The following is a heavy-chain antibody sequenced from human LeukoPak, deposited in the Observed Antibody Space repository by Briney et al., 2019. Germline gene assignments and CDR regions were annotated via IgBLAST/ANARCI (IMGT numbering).Heavy chain of an antibody. D-gene: IGHD3-10*01. CDR1: GGSISGYY. V-gene: IGHV4-59*01. CDR3: ARAGRRFGTITGGDY. J-gene: IGHJ4*02. Sequence: PSETLSLTCTVSGGSISGYYWSWIRQPPGKGLEWIGYIYYSGSTNYNPSLKSRVTISVDTSKNQFSLKLSSVTAADTAVYYCARAGRRFGTITGGDYWGQGTLVTVSS. CDR2: IYYSGST.